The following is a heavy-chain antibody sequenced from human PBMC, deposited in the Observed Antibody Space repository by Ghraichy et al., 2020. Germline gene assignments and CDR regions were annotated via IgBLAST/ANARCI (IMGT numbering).Heavy chain of an antibody. CDR2: INHSGST. CDR1: GGSFSGYY. CDR3: ARAGPGYCSSTSCYILDY. V-gene: IGHV4-34*01. J-gene: IGHJ4*02. D-gene: IGHD2-2*01. Sequence: SQTLSLTCAVYGGSFSGYYWSWIRQPPGKGLEWIGEINHSGSTNYNPSLKSRVTISVDTSKNQFSLKLSSVTAADTAVYYCARAGPGYCSSTSCYILDYWGQGTLVTVSS.